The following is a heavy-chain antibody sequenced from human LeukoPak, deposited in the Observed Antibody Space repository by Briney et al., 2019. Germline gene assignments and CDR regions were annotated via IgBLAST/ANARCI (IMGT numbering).Heavy chain of an antibody. CDR3: TRDSGTTGEVKFDP. D-gene: IGHD4-17*01. CDR2: IHSGTT. CDR1: GGSISSYF. V-gene: IGHV4-4*07. J-gene: IGHJ5*02. Sequence: PSETPSLTCSVSGGSISSYFLSWIRQPAGKGLEWIGRIHSGTTTYNPSLKSRVTMSLDTSKNQVSLTLRSVTAADTALYYCTRDSGTTGEVKFDPWGQGTLVTVSS.